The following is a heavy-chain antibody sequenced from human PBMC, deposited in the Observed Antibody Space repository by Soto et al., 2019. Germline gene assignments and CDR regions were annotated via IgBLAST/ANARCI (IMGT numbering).Heavy chain of an antibody. V-gene: IGHV3-15*01. D-gene: IGHD3-10*01. J-gene: IGHJ4*02. Sequence: GGSLRLSCAASGFTFSSYAMSWVRQAPGKGLEWVGRIKSKTDGGTTDYAAPVKGRFTISRDDSKNTLYLQMNSLKTEDTAVYYCTTVWPVRGVIITPDYWGQGTLVTVSS. CDR1: GFTFSSYA. CDR2: IKSKTDGGTT. CDR3: TTVWPVRGVIITPDY.